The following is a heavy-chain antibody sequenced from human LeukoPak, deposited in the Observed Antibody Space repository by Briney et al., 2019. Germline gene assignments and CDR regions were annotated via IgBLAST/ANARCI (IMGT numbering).Heavy chain of an antibody. D-gene: IGHD4-11*01. Sequence: PGGSLRLSCAASGFTFSSYAMSGVRQAPGKGLEWVSAISVSGGSTYYADSVKGGFTISGDNSKNTRYLQMNSLRAEATAVYYCAKEKAYRTFDIWGQGTMVTVSS. V-gene: IGHV3-23*01. CDR3: AKEKAYRTFDI. CDR2: ISVSGGST. J-gene: IGHJ3*02. CDR1: GFTFSSYA.